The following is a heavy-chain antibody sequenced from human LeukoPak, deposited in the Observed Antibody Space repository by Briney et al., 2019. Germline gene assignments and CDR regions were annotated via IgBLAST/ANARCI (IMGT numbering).Heavy chain of an antibody. CDR1: GFTFSSYS. J-gene: IGHJ4*02. CDR2: MYSGGGT. D-gene: IGHD6-13*01. Sequence: GGSLRLSCAASGFTFSSYSMNWVRQAPGKGLEWVSLMYSGGGTYYADSVRGRFTITRDNSKNTVYLQMNSLRAIDTAVYYCATTMAAVAYYFDYWGQGALVTVSS. V-gene: IGHV3-53*05. CDR3: ATTMAAVAYYFDY.